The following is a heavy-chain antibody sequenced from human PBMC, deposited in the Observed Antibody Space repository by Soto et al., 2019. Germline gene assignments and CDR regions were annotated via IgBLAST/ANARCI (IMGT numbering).Heavy chain of an antibody. V-gene: IGHV3-23*01. CDR2: ISATGDTT. D-gene: IGHD3-3*01. Sequence: ELQLLESGGGLVQPGGSLRLSCAASGFTFSNYALSWVRQAPGKGPEWVSTISATGDTTYYADSVKGRFTVSRDSSKTTLYLQMNTLRAEDSAIYCCVRDWSGSTCPCMDVWGQGTTVTVSS. CDR1: GFTFSNYA. J-gene: IGHJ6*01. CDR3: VRDWSGSTCPCMDV.